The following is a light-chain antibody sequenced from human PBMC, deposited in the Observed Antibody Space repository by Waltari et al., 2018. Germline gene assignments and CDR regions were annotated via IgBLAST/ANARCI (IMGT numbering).Light chain of an antibody. J-gene: IGLJ3*02. V-gene: IGLV1-47*01. CDR3: ATWDDRLSGPGV. Sequence: PSASGTPGQRVTISCSGSSSNIGSNYGHWYQQLPGTAPKLLIYRNNQRPSGVPDRFSGSKAGTSASLAVSGLRSEDEADYYFATWDDRLSGPGVFGGGTKLTVL. CDR1: SSNIGSNY. CDR2: RNN.